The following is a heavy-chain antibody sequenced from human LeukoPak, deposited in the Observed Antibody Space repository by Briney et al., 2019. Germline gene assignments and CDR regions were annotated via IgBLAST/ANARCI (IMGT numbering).Heavy chain of an antibody. V-gene: IGHV4-39*01. D-gene: IGHD1-1*01. CDR3: ARHYKHWFDP. J-gene: IGHJ5*02. Sequence: SETLSLTCTVSGGSISSSSYYWGWIRQPPGKGLEWIGSIYYSGSTYYNPSLKSRVTISVDTSKNQFSLKLSSVTAAETAVYYCARHYKHWFDPWGQGTLVTVSS. CDR2: IYYSGST. CDR1: GGSISSSSYY.